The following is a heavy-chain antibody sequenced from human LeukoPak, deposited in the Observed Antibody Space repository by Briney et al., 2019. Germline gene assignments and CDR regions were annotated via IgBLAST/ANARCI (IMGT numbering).Heavy chain of an antibody. V-gene: IGHV3-30*03. CDR3: ASLNQLRY. J-gene: IGHJ4*02. CDR2: ISYDGSNK. Sequence: GGSLRLSCAASGFTFSSYGMHWVRQAPGKGLEWVAVISYDGSNKYYADSVKGRFTISRDNSKNTLYLQMNSLRAEDTAVYYCASLNQLRYWGQGTLVTVSS. CDR1: GFTFSSYG. D-gene: IGHD2-2*01.